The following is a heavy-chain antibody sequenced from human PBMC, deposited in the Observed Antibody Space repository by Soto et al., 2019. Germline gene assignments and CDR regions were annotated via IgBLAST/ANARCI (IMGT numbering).Heavy chain of an antibody. D-gene: IGHD3-22*01. CDR2: IIPIFGTA. J-gene: IGHJ3*02. Sequence: ASVKVSCKASGGTFSSYAISWVRQAPGQGLEWMGGIIPIFGTANYAQKFQGRVTITADESTSTAYMELSSLRSEDTAVYYCARDLEGGRTLYYYDSSGPAGYAFDIWGQGTMVTVSS. V-gene: IGHV1-69*13. CDR1: GGTFSSYA. CDR3: ARDLEGGRTLYYYDSSGPAGYAFDI.